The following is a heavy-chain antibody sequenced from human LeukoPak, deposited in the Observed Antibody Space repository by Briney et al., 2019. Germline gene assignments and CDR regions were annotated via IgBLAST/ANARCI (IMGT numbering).Heavy chain of an antibody. CDR2: IYPGDSET. V-gene: IGHV5-51*01. D-gene: IGHD5/OR15-5a*01. CDR3: ARRRAATTIYHYSMDF. J-gene: IGHJ6*02. CDR1: GYTFSTYW. Sequence: GESLKISCKASGYTFSTYWIAWVRQMPGKGLEWMGIIYPGDSETRYSPSFQGQVTISVDKSITTAYLQWRSLKASDTAMYYCARRRAATTIYHYSMDFWGHGTTVIVSS.